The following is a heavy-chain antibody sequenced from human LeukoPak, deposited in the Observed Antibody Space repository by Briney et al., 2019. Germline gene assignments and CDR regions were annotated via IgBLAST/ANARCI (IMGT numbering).Heavy chain of an antibody. Sequence: GGSLRLSCAASGFTFSSYSMNWVRQAPGKGLEWVSAISGSGGSTYYADSVKGRFTISRDNSKNTLYLQMNSLRAEDTAVYYCAKDGVWSGYFRGWGQGTLVTVSS. D-gene: IGHD3-3*01. CDR2: ISGSGGST. V-gene: IGHV3-23*01. J-gene: IGHJ4*02. CDR3: AKDGVWSGYFRG. CDR1: GFTFSSYS.